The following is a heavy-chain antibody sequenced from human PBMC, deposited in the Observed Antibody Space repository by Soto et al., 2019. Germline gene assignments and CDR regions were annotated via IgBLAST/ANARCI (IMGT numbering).Heavy chain of an antibody. CDR3: ARAQNSTGYLDY. Sequence: LSLTCTVSGGSFSSHYWSWSRQPPWKGLEWIGYIYYSGFTDYNPSPKSRVTISEETSKNQFSLRLTSVPAAATPVYYCARAQNSTGYLDYWGEATLVTL. J-gene: IGHJ4*02. D-gene: IGHD3-22*01. V-gene: IGHV4-59*11. CDR1: GGSFSSHY. CDR2: IYYSGFT.